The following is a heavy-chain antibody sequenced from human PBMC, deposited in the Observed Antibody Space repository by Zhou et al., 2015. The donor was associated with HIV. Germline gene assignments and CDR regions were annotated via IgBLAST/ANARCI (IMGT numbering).Heavy chain of an antibody. CDR3: ARSSVNHDNAFDL. CDR1: GGTFSNHG. CDR2: IVPFFGTA. V-gene: IGHV1-69*06. D-gene: IGHD3-22*01. J-gene: IGHJ3*01. Sequence: QVQLVQSGAEVKKPGSSVKVSCKASGGTFSNHGISWVRQAPGQGLEWMGGIVPFFGTANYAQKFQGRVTITADKSTSTAYMELSSLRSEDAALYFCARSSVNHDNAFDLWGQGTKVIVSS.